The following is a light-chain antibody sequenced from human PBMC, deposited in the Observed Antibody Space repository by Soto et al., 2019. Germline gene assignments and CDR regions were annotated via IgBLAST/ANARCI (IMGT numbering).Light chain of an antibody. CDR2: AAS. CDR1: HSIGTY. Sequence: DIQMTQSPSSLSASVGDRVTIACRASHSIGTYLNRYQQRHGEAPNLLLYAASTLQSGVHSRFSASGSGTDFPLTINSLQPEGFETYYCQHTYNNHRTFGQVTKVDIX. J-gene: IGKJ1*01. CDR3: QHTYNNHRT. V-gene: IGKV1-39*01.